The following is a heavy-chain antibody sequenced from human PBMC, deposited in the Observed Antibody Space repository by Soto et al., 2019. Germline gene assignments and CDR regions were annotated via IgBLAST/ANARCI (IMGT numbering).Heavy chain of an antibody. J-gene: IGHJ4*02. V-gene: IGHV1-46*03. CDR1: GYTFTSYY. CDR2: INPSGGST. CDR3: ARTPGLGVTRYYFDY. Sequence: ASVKVSCKASGYTFTSYYVHWVRHAPGQGLEWMGIINPSGGSTSYAQKFQGRVTMTRDTSTSTVYMELSSLRSEDTAVYYCARTPGLGVTRYYFDYWGQGTLVTVPS. D-gene: IGHD1-26*01.